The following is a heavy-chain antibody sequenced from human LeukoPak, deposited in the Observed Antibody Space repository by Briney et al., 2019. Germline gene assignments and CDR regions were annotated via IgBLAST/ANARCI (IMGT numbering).Heavy chain of an antibody. Sequence: KLSENLSLNCTVSGGSISSYYWSWIRQPAGKGLEWIGHIYTSGSTNYNPSLKSRVTMSVDTSKNQFSLKLSSVTAADTAVYYCARDQSSSFSYFDYWGQGTLVTVSS. D-gene: IGHD6-6*01. CDR2: IYTSGST. CDR3: ARDQSSSFSYFDY. CDR1: GGSISSYY. J-gene: IGHJ4*02. V-gene: IGHV4-4*07.